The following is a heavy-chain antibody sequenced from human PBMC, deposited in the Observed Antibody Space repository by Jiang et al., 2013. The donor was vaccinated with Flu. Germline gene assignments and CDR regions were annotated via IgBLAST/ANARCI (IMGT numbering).Heavy chain of an antibody. V-gene: IGHV4-59*01. CDR3: ARSSEYKTFDY. CDR2: IYSSGDT. J-gene: IGHJ4*02. Sequence: GSGLVKPSETLSLTCVVSGGSISNDYWNWIRQSPGKGPEWIGYIYSSGDTNYSPSFQSRITIALDMSKNQFSLKLTSVTAADAALYYCARSSEYKTFDYWGQGALVSVSS. D-gene: IGHD2/OR15-2a*01. CDR1: GGSISNDY.